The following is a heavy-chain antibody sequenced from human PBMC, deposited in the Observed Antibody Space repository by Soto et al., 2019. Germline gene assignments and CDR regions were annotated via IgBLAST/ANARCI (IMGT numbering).Heavy chain of an antibody. J-gene: IGHJ3*02. V-gene: IGHV4-39*01. CDR1: GGSISSSSYY. Sequence: QLQLQESGPGLVKPSETLSLTCTVSGGSISSSSYYWGWIRQPPGKGLEWIGSIYYSGSTYYNPALKSRVTISVDTSKNQFSLKLSSVTAADTAVYYCLGSSRDTIFGVVIERGADAFDIWGQGTMVTVSS. D-gene: IGHD3-3*01. CDR2: IYYSGST. CDR3: LGSSRDTIFGVVIERGADAFDI.